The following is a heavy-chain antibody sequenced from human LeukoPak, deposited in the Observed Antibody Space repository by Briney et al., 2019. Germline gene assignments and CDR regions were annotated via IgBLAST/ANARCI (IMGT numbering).Heavy chain of an antibody. CDR1: GFIFISYS. D-gene: IGHD3-16*01. J-gene: IGHJ4*02. Sequence: PGGSLRLSCAASGFIFISYSMNWVRQAPGKGLEWVSSITSSSDYIYYADSVKGRFTISRDNAKNTLYLQMNSLRAEDTAVYYCATSRREVGGSVPYYFDYWGQGTLVTVSS. CDR2: ITSSSDYI. V-gene: IGHV3-21*04. CDR3: ATSRREVGGSVPYYFDY.